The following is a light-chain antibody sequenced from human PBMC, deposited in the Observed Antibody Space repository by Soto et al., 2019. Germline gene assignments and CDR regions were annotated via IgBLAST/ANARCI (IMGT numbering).Light chain of an antibody. V-gene: IGKV1-39*01. Sequence: DIQITHSPSSLSASVVDRVTITFLSSQTITSYLNWYQQKPGKAPKSLIYAASNLQSGVPSRFSGSGSGTDFTLTISSLQPEDFATYYCQKSYSTPINFGQGTRLEIK. CDR2: AAS. J-gene: IGKJ5*01. CDR3: QKSYSTPIN. CDR1: QTITSY.